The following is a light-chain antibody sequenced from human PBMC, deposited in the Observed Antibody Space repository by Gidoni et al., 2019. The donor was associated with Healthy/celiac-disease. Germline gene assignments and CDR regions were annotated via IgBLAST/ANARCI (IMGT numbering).Light chain of an antibody. V-gene: IGLV1-40*01. CDR1: SSNIGAGYD. CDR2: GNS. CDR3: QSYDSSLSGTVV. Sequence: SVLTQPPSVSGAPGQRVTISCTGSSSNIGAGYDVHWYQQLPGTASKLLIYGNSNRPSGVPDRFSGSKSGTSASLAITGLQAEDEADYYCQSYDSSLSGTVVFGGGTKLTVL. J-gene: IGLJ2*01.